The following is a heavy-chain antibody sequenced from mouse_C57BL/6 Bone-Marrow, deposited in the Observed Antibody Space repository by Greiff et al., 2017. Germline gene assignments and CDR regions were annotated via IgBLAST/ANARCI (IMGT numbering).Heavy chain of an antibody. V-gene: IGHV1-69*01. D-gene: IGHD2-1*01. CDR3: ARGIYYGKGYYAMDY. J-gene: IGHJ4*01. CDR1: GYTFTSYW. CDR2: IDPSDSYT. Sequence: QVQLQQPGAELVMPGASVKLSCKASGYTFTSYWMPWVKQRPGQGLEWIGEIDPSDSYTNYNQKFKGKSTLTVDKSSSTAYMQLSSLTSEDSAVYYCARGIYYGKGYYAMDYWGQGTSVTVSS.